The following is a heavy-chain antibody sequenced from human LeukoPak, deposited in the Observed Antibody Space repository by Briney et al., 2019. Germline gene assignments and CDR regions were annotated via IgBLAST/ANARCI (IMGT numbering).Heavy chain of an antibody. J-gene: IGHJ4*02. V-gene: IGHV3-48*01. D-gene: IGHD2-15*01. CDR3: ASLCSGGTCFTPY. Sequence: GGSLRLSCGGSGFTFNSYSLNWVRQAPGKGLEWVSYISSDSTTTYYADSVKGRFPISRDTAKNSLYLQMNSLRAEDTAIYYCASLCSGGTCFTPYWGQGTLVTVSS. CDR2: ISSDSTTT. CDR1: GFTFNSYS.